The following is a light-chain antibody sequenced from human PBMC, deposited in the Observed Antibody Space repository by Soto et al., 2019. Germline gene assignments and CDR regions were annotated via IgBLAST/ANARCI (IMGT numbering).Light chain of an antibody. CDR1: QSISGN. J-gene: IGKJ1*01. Sequence: EIVMTQSPGTLSVSPGERATLSCRASQSISGNLVWYQQKPGQAPRLLIYGASSRATGIPDRFSGSGSGTDFTLTISRLEPEDFAVYYCQQYGTSSRTFGQGTKVDNK. V-gene: IGKV3-20*01. CDR2: GAS. CDR3: QQYGTSSRT.